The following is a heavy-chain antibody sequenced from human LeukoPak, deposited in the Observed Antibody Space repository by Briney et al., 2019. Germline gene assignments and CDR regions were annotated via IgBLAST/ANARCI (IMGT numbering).Heavy chain of an antibody. CDR3: ARRLRGGRRYHYYYMDV. D-gene: IGHD2-15*01. V-gene: IGHV4-4*02. CDR2: IYYSGAT. CDR1: GGSISSSNW. Sequence: PSGTLSLTCAVSGGSISSSNWWSWVRQPPGKGLEWIGSIYYSGATYYSGSLKSRATISVDTIKNQFSLELRSVTAADTALYYCARRLRGGRRYHYYYMDVWGKGTTVTISS. J-gene: IGHJ6*03.